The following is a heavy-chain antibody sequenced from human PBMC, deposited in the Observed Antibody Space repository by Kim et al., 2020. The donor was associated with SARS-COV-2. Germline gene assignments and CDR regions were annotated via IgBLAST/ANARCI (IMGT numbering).Heavy chain of an antibody. D-gene: IGHD2-15*01. CDR3: ARARNNYCSTGSCYFDY. CDR2: ISGSGGGT. CDR1: GFTFSNYA. Sequence: GGSLRLSCATSGFTFSNYAMSWVRQAPGKGLEWVSTISGSGGGTYYADSVKGHFTISRDRSTNTLFLQMNSLRAEDTAVYYCARARNNYCSTGSCYFDYWGQGTLVTVSS. V-gene: IGHV3-23*01. J-gene: IGHJ4*02.